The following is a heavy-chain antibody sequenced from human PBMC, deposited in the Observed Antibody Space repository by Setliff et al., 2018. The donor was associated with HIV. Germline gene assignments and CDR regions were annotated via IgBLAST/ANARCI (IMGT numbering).Heavy chain of an antibody. J-gene: IGHJ2*01. CDR3: ARGENTVINGGWFFDL. CDR1: EITFRNFE. Sequence: GGSLRLSCTASEITFRNFEMNWVRQAPGRGLEWISCISNTGNTRHYADSVKGRFTVSRDNAKKSLFLEMNSLRAEDTALYFCARGENTVINGGWFFDLWGRGTLVTVSS. CDR2: ISNTGNTR. V-gene: IGHV3-48*03.